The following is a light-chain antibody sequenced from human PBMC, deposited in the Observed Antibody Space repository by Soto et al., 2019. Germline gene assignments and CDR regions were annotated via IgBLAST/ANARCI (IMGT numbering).Light chain of an antibody. CDR3: SSYTSSSTYV. J-gene: IGLJ1*01. Sequence: QSALTQPVSVSGSPGQSITISCTGTSSDVGGYNYVSWYQQHPGKAPKLMIYEVSNRPSGVSNRFSGSKSGNTASLTISGLQAEDEADYYCSSYTSSSTYVFGTGTKLPS. V-gene: IGLV2-14*01. CDR1: SSDVGGYNY. CDR2: EVS.